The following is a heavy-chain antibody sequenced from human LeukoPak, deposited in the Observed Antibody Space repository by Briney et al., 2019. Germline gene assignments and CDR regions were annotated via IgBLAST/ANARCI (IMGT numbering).Heavy chain of an antibody. D-gene: IGHD3-9*01. J-gene: IGHJ5*02. V-gene: IGHV1-8*02. CDR2: INPNSGNT. CDR1: GYTFTGYY. CDR3: ARGGRYFDVVGPFDP. Sequence: ASVKVSCKASGYTFTGYYMHWLRQAPGQGLEWMGWINPNSGNTGYAQKFQGRVTMTRNTSISTAYMELSSLRSEDTAVYYCARGGRYFDVVGPFDPWGQGTLVTVSS.